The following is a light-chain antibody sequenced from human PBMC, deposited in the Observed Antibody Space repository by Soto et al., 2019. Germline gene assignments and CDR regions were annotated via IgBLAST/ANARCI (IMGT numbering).Light chain of an antibody. CDR1: QDISNF. Sequence: DIQMTQSPSDMSASVVDRVTITFRASQDISNFLVWFQQRPGKVPKRLMYSANRLESGVPSRFSGSGSGTEFTLTISSLQPEDFATYYCLQHKSYPRTFGQGTKVDI. CDR3: LQHKSYPRT. J-gene: IGKJ1*01. V-gene: IGKV1-17*03. CDR2: SAN.